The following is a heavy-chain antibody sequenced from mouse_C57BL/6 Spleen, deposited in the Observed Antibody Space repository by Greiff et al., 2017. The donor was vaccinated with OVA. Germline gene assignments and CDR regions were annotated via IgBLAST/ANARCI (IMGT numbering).Heavy chain of an antibody. Sequence: QVQLQQSGAELMKPGASVKLSCQATGYTFTGYWLEWVKQRPGHGLEWIGEILPGSGSTNYNEKFKGKATFTADTSSNTAYMQHSRLTTEDSAIYYCSANDGYLHALAYWGQGTSVTVSS. D-gene: IGHD2-3*01. CDR1: GYTFTGYW. V-gene: IGHV1-9*01. CDR3: SANDGYLHALAY. CDR2: ILPGSGST. J-gene: IGHJ4*01.